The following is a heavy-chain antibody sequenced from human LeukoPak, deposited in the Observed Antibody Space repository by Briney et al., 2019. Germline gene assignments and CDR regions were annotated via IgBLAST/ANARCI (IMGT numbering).Heavy chain of an antibody. V-gene: IGHV1-46*01. CDR2: INPSGGST. D-gene: IGHD3-22*01. CDR3: ARDKLPYYYDSSDTEYNWFDP. CDR1: GYTFTSYY. Sequence: ASVTVSCKASGYTFTSYYMHWVRQAPGQGLEWMGIINPSGGSTSYAQKFQGRVTMTRDTSTSTVYMELSSLRSEDTAVYYCARDKLPYYYDSSDTEYNWFDPWGQGTLVTVSS. J-gene: IGHJ5*02.